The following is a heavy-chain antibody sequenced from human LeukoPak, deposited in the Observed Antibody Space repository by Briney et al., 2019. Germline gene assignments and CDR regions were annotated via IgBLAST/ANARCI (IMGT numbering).Heavy chain of an antibody. D-gene: IGHD6-19*01. V-gene: IGHV3-23*01. CDR2: ISSTGGTT. J-gene: IGHJ1*01. CDR1: GITFSSYG. Sequence: PGGSLRLSCAASGITFSSYGMSWVRQAPGKGLEWVPSISSTGGTTYYADSVKGRFTISRDNSKNTLYLQMNSLRAEDTAVYYCARVPITLAGTKDAKYFQHWGQGTLVTVSS. CDR3: ARVPITLAGTKDAKYFQH.